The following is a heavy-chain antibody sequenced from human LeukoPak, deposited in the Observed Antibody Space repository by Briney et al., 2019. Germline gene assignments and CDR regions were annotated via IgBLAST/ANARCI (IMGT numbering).Heavy chain of an antibody. J-gene: IGHJ3*02. CDR1: GFTFSSYW. Sequence: GGSLRLSCAASGFTFSSYWMSWVRQAPGKGLEWVANIKQDGSEKYYVDSVKGRFTISRDNAKNSLYLQMNSLRAEDTAVYYCARDEGSSADAFDIWGQGTMVTVSS. CDR2: IKQDGSEK. CDR3: ARDEGSSADAFDI. V-gene: IGHV3-7*01. D-gene: IGHD6-6*01.